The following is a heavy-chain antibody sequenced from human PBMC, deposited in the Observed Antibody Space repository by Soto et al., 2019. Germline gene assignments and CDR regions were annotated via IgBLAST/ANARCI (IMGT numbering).Heavy chain of an antibody. CDR3: AKGDSSGYYYGDFDY. J-gene: IGHJ4*02. Sequence: EVQLLESGGGLVQPGGSLRLSCAASGFTFSSYAMSWVRQAPGKGLEWVSAISGSGGSTYYADSVKGRFTISRDNSTNTLYLQMNSLRAEDTAVYYCAKGDSSGYYYGDFDYWGQGTLVTVSS. CDR1: GFTFSSYA. CDR2: ISGSGGST. D-gene: IGHD3-22*01. V-gene: IGHV3-23*01.